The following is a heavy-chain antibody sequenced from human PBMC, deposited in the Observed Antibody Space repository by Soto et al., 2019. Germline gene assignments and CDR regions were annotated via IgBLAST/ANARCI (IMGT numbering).Heavy chain of an antibody. V-gene: IGHV2-5*02. J-gene: IGHJ3*01. CDR1: GFSLSTSEVG. CDR2: IYWDDDK. Sequence: QITLKESGPTLVKPTQTLTLTCTFSGFSLSTSEVGVGWIRQPPEKALEWLALIYWDDDKRYSPSLKSRLTITKDTSKNQVVLTMTNVDPVDTATYYCARRLLCIDSNCYSAFDVWGQGTMVTVSS. D-gene: IGHD2-2*02. CDR3: ARRLLCIDSNCYSAFDV.